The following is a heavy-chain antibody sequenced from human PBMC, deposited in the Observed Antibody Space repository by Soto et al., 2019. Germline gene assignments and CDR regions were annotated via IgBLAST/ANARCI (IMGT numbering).Heavy chain of an antibody. CDR3: ARDTIVVVVAYCGGDCYSGDYFDY. Sequence: PXETLSLTCTVSGGSISSSSYYWGWIRQPPGKGLEWIGSIYYSGSTYYNPSLKSRVTISVDTSKNQFSLKLSSVTAADTAVYYCARDTIVVVVAYCGGDCYSGDYFDYWGQGTLVTVSS. J-gene: IGHJ4*02. CDR2: IYYSGST. D-gene: IGHD2-21*02. CDR1: GGSISSSSYY. V-gene: IGHV4-39*01.